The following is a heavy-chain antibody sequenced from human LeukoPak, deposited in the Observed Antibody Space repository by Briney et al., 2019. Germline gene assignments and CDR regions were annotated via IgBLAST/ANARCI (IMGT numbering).Heavy chain of an antibody. CDR2: ISGSGGST. CDR1: GFTFSSYA. V-gene: IGHV3-23*01. Sequence: PGGSLRLSCAASGFTFSSYAMSWVRQAPGKGLEWVSAISGSGGSTYYADSVKGRFTTSRDNSKNTLYLQMNSLRAEDTAVYYCAKDRRCSGGSCKPDNWFDPWGQGTLVTVSS. CDR3: AKDRRCSGGSCKPDNWFDP. D-gene: IGHD2-15*01. J-gene: IGHJ5*02.